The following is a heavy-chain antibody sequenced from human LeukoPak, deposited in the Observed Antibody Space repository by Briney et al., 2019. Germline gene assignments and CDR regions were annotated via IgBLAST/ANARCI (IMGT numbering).Heavy chain of an antibody. J-gene: IGHJ4*02. Sequence: QAGGSLRLSCAASGFTVSSYAMSWVRQAPGKGLEWVSAISGSGGSTYYADSVKGRFTISRDNSKNTLYLQMNSLRAEDTAVYYCAKTVGATTDYFDYWGQGTLVPVSS. CDR3: AKTVGATTDYFDY. CDR2: ISGSGGST. V-gene: IGHV3-23*01. D-gene: IGHD1-26*01. CDR1: GFTVSSYA.